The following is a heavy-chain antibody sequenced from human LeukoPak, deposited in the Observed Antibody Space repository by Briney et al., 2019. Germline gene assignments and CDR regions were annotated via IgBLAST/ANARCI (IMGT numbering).Heavy chain of an antibody. V-gene: IGHV3-30*03. D-gene: IGHD3-16*01. CDR3: ARSSDTRFGELVL. Sequence: PGRSLRLSCAASGFTFSSYGMHWVRQAPGKGLEWVAVISYDGSNKNYADSVKGRFTISRDNSKNTLYLQMGSLRTEDMAMYYCARSSDTRFGELVLWGQGTLVTVSS. CDR2: ISYDGSNK. J-gene: IGHJ1*01. CDR1: GFTFSSYG.